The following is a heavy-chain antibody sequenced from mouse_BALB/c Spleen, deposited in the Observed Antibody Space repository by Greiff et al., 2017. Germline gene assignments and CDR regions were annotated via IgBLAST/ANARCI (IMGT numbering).Heavy chain of an antibody. CDR1: GYTFTDYE. CDR2: IDPETGGT. CDR3: TREYYGSSYEGAMDY. D-gene: IGHD1-1*01. J-gene: IGHJ4*01. Sequence: QVQLKQSGAELVRPGASVTLSCKASGYTFTDYEMHWVKQTPVHGLEWIGAIDPETGGTAYNQKFKGKATLTADKSSSTAYMELRSLTSEDSAVYYCTREYYGSSYEGAMDYWGQGTSVTVSS. V-gene: IGHV1-15*01.